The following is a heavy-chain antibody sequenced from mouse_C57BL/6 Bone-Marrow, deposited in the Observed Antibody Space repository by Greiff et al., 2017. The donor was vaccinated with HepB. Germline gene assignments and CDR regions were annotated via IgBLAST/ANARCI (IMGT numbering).Heavy chain of an antibody. CDR3: ARGFITTVGPFDY. D-gene: IGHD1-1*01. V-gene: IGHV1-18*01. CDR1: GYTFTDYN. J-gene: IGHJ2*01. CDR2: INPNNGGT. Sequence: VQLQQSGPELVKPGASVKIPCKASGYTFTDYNMDWVKQSHGKSLEWIGDINPNNGGTIYNQKFKGKATLTVDKSSSTAYMELRSLTSEDTAVYYCARGFITTVGPFDYWGQGTTLTVSS.